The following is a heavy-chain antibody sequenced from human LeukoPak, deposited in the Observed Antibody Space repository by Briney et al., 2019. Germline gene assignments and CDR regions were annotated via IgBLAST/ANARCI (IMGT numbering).Heavy chain of an antibody. CDR2: TSGSGDIT. D-gene: IGHD2-15*01. CDR1: GFTFRNYA. Sequence: GGSLRLSCAASGFTFRNYAMTWVRQAPGKGLEWVSRTSGSGDITFYADSVKGRFTISRTNSENRLYLQMNSLRAEDTAVYYCENYRSGGGGYYSGLEHWGQGTLVAVSS. CDR3: ENYRSGGGGYYSGLEH. J-gene: IGHJ1*01. V-gene: IGHV3-23*01.